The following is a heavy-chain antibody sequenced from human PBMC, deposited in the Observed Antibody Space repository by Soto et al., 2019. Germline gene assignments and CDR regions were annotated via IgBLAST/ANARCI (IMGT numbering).Heavy chain of an antibody. CDR1: GYTFTSYG. V-gene: IGHV1-18*01. D-gene: IGHD4-17*01. J-gene: IGHJ4*02. CDR2: ISAYNGNT. CDR3: ATDLHGDPYY. Sequence: QVQLVQSGAEVKKPGASVKVSCKASGYTFTSYGISWVRQAPGQGLEWMGWISAYNGNTNYAQKLQGRVTMNTDTSTSTDDMELKSLSSDATAVYYCATDLHGDPYYWGQGTLDTVSS.